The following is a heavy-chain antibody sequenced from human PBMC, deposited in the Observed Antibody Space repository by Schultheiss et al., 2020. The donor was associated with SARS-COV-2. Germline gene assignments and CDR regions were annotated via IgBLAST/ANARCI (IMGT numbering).Heavy chain of an antibody. V-gene: IGHV4-61*01. Sequence: SETLSLTCTVSGGSVNGGSYYWTWIRQPPGKTLEWIGYAYHLDTTKYNASLKSRVTILLDKSKNQFSLRLTNVTAADTAVYFCAREARDLRDGQGRRLAVPAIDYWGQGTLVTVSS. CDR3: AREARDLRDGQGRRLAVPAIDY. CDR2: AYHLDTT. D-gene: IGHD3-9*01. CDR1: GGSVNGGSYY. J-gene: IGHJ4*02.